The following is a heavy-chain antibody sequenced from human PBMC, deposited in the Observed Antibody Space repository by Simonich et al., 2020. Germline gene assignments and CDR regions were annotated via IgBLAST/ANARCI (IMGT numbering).Heavy chain of an antibody. CDR3: ARVGYSNYFYYGMDV. J-gene: IGHJ6*02. CDR2: IYHRGST. D-gene: IGHD6-13*01. Sequence: QVQLQESGPGLVKPSETLSLTCDVYCYSISSGEYWGGIRQPTGKGLEWMESIYHRGSTDYNTSLKSRVTIAVDTSKNQFYLKRSSVTAADTAVYYCARVGYSNYFYYGMDVWGQGTTVTVSS. V-gene: IGHV4-38-2*01. CDR1: CYSISSGEY.